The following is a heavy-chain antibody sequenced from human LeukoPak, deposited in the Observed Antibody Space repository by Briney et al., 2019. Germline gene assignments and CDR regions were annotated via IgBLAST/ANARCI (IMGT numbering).Heavy chain of an antibody. V-gene: IGHV5-51*01. CDR2: IYPGDSDT. Sequence: GESLKISCKGSGYSFTSYWIGWVRQMPGKGLEWMGIIYPGDSDTRYSPSFQGQVTISADKSISTAYLQWSSLKASDTAMYYCARHVGTYCSGGSCYSGAFDIWGQGTMVTVSS. CDR1: GYSFTSYW. D-gene: IGHD2-15*01. J-gene: IGHJ3*02. CDR3: ARHVGTYCSGGSCYSGAFDI.